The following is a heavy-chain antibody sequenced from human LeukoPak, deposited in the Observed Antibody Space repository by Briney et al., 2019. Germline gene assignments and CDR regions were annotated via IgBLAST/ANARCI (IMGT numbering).Heavy chain of an antibody. CDR3: ARTYYGSGSYLRFELSRFDYTFDY. J-gene: IGHJ4*02. Sequence: SETLSLTCAVYGGSFSGYYWSWIRQPPGKGLEWIGEINHNGSTNYNPSLKSRVTISVDTSKNQFSLKLSSVTAADTAVYYCARTYYGSGSYLRFELSRFDYTFDYWGQGTLVTVSS. D-gene: IGHD3-10*01. CDR1: GGSFSGYY. V-gene: IGHV4-34*01. CDR2: INHNGST.